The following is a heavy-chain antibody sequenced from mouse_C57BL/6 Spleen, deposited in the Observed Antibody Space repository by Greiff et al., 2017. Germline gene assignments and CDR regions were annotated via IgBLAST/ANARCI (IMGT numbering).Heavy chain of an antibody. V-gene: IGHV5-16*01. CDR1: GFTFSDYY. Sequence: EVQRVESEGGLVQPGSSMKLSCTASGFTFSDYYMAWVRQVPEKGLEWVANINYDGSSTYYLDSLKSRFIISRDNAKNILYLQMSSLKSEDTATYYCARSMGGAMDYWGQGTSVTVSS. D-gene: IGHD2-3*01. CDR2: INYDGSST. CDR3: ARSMGGAMDY. J-gene: IGHJ4*01.